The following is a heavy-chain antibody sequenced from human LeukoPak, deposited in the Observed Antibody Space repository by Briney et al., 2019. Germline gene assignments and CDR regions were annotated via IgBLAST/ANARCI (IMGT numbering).Heavy chain of an antibody. CDR3: AKDVGDIVVVVAATPVLFSYWFDP. V-gene: IGHV3-23*01. CDR1: GFTFSSYA. D-gene: IGHD2-15*01. CDR2: ISGSGGST. J-gene: IGHJ5*02. Sequence: GGSLRLSCAASGFTFSSYAMSWVRQAPGKGLEWVSAISGSGGSTYYADSVKGRFTISRDNSKNTQYLQMNSLRAEDTAVYYCAKDVGDIVVVVAATPVLFSYWFDPWGQGTLVTVSS.